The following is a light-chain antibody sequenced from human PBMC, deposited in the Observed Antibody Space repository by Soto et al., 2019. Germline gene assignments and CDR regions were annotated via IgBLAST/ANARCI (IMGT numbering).Light chain of an antibody. Sequence: EIVMTQSPATLAVSPGERATLSCRASQSVSSNLAWYQQKPGQAPRLLIYGASTRATGITARFSGSGSGTEFTLTISSLQSEDFAVYYCLQRTNWPRTFGQGTKVDIK. CDR2: GAS. CDR1: QSVSSN. J-gene: IGKJ1*01. V-gene: IGKV3-15*01. CDR3: LQRTNWPRT.